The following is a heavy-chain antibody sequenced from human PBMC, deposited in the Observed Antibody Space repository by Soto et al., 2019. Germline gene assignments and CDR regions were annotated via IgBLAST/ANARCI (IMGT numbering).Heavy chain of an antibody. CDR3: ARPHYDRNTFYSFFDY. J-gene: IGHJ4*02. CDR2: IFHGGGT. CDR1: GESFSGYY. V-gene: IGHV4-34*12. D-gene: IGHD3-22*01. Sequence: SETLSLTCDVSGESFSGYYWSWIRQPPGKGLEWIGQIFHGGGTNYSPSLKSRVTISVDTSKNQFSLELTSVTAADTAVYYCARPHYDRNTFYSFFDYWGQGTLVTVSS.